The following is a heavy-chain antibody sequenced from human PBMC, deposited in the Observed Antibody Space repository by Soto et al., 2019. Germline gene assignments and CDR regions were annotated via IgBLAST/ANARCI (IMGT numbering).Heavy chain of an antibody. CDR1: GGSISSSNW. J-gene: IGHJ5*02. Sequence: SETLSLTCAVSGGSISSSNWWSWVRQPPGKGLEWIGEIYHSGSTNYNPSLKSRVTISVDKSKNQFSLKLSSVTAADTAVYYCARDGIAARPGNWFDPWGQGTLVTVSS. V-gene: IGHV4-4*02. CDR3: ARDGIAARPGNWFDP. D-gene: IGHD6-6*01. CDR2: IYHSGST.